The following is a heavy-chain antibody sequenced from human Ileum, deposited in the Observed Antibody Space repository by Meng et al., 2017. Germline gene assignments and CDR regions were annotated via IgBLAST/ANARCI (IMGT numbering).Heavy chain of an antibody. D-gene: IGHD6-19*01. Sequence: VRLTHLVEGLCQSVETPSPTCAGYVGSCSGHYWSWSRQPPGKGLEWIGEINHSASTNYNPYLKSPVTISVYTSKTQFSLKLSSVAAADTAVYYCARTSGWFYYWGQGTLVTVSS. CDR2: INHSAST. CDR3: ARTSGWFYY. V-gene: IGHV4-34*01. CDR1: VGSCSGHY. J-gene: IGHJ4*02.